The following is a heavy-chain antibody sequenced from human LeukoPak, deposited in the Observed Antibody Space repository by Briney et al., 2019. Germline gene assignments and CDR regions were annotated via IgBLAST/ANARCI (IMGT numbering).Heavy chain of an antibody. CDR2: IYYSGST. V-gene: IGHV4-59*01. CDR3: ARDRYYYDSSGYSNWFDP. Sequence: PSETLSLTCTVSGGSISSYYWNWIRQPPGKGLEWIGYIYYSGSTNYNPSLKSRVTISVDTSKNQSSLKLSSVTAADTAVYYCARDRYYYDSSGYSNWFDPWGQGTLVTVSS. D-gene: IGHD3-22*01. J-gene: IGHJ5*02. CDR1: GGSISSYY.